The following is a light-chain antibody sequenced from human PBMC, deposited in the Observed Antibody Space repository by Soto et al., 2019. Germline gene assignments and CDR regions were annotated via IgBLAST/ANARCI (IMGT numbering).Light chain of an antibody. Sequence: QSVLTQPRSVSGSPGQSVTISCTGTSSDVGGYNYVSWYQQHPGKAPKLMIYDVSNRPSGVPDRFSGSKSGNTASLTISGLQADDEADYYCCSYAGSTWVFGGGTQLTVL. CDR2: DVS. V-gene: IGLV2-11*01. J-gene: IGLJ3*02. CDR3: CSYAGSTWV. CDR1: SSDVGGYNY.